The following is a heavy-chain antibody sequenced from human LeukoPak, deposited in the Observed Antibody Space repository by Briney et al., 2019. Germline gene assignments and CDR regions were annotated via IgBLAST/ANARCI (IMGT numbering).Heavy chain of an antibody. J-gene: IGHJ4*02. D-gene: IGHD1-26*01. CDR3: ARAVVGANYYFDY. CDR1: GGSFSGYY. V-gene: IGHV4-34*01. Sequence: SETLSLTCAVYGGSFSGYYWSWIRQPPGKGLEWIGEINHSGSTNYNPSPKSRVTISVDTSKNQFSLKLSSVTAADTAVYYCARAVVGANYYFDYWGQGTLVTVSS. CDR2: INHSGST.